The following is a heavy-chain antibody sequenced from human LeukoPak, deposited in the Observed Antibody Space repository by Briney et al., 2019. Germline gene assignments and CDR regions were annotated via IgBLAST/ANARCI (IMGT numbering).Heavy chain of an antibody. Sequence: GGSLRLSCAASGFTFSSYSMNWVRQAPGKGLEWVAVISYDGSNKYYADSVKGRFTISRDNSKNTLYLQMNSLRAEDTAVYYCARDGAVAGLDAFDIWGQGTMVTVSS. D-gene: IGHD6-19*01. CDR3: ARDGAVAGLDAFDI. CDR2: ISYDGSNK. V-gene: IGHV3-30*04. CDR1: GFTFSSYS. J-gene: IGHJ3*02.